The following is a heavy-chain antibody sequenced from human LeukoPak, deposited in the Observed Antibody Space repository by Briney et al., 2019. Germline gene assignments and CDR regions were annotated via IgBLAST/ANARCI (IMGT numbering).Heavy chain of an antibody. J-gene: IGHJ3*02. D-gene: IGHD6-19*01. Sequence: SETLSLTCTVSGGSISTYYGNWIRQPPGKGLEWIGSIYYSGSTYYNPSLKSRVTISVDTSKNQFSLKLSSVTAADTAVYYCARPRVREQWLVQGAFDIWGQGTMVTVSS. CDR3: ARPRVREQWLVQGAFDI. CDR1: GGSISTYY. CDR2: IYYSGST. V-gene: IGHV4-39*01.